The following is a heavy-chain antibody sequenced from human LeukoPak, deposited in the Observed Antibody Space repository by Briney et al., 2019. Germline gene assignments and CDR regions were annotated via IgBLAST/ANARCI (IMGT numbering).Heavy chain of an antibody. Sequence: ASVKVSCKVSGYTLTELSMHWVRQAPGKGLEWMGGFDPEDGETIYAQKFQGGVTMTEDTSTDTAYMELSSLRSEDTAVYYCATPTYSSSWYQSPLYFDYWGQGTLVTVSS. CDR2: FDPEDGET. D-gene: IGHD6-13*01. V-gene: IGHV1-24*01. CDR3: ATPTYSSSWYQSPLYFDY. J-gene: IGHJ4*02. CDR1: GYTLTELS.